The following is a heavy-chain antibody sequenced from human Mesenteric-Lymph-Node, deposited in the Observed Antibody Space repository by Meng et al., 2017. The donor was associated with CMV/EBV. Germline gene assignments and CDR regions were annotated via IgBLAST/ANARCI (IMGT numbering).Heavy chain of an antibody. Sequence: ASGFIVSSNYMSWVRPAPGKGLDWVSVIYSGGTTYYADSVKGRFTIYRHNSKNTLYLQMNSLRAEDTAVYYCARGPSSGWYPDYFDYWGQGTLVTVSS. J-gene: IGHJ4*02. CDR2: IYSGGTT. CDR3: ARGPSSGWYPDYFDY. D-gene: IGHD6-19*01. CDR1: GFIVSSNY. V-gene: IGHV3-53*04.